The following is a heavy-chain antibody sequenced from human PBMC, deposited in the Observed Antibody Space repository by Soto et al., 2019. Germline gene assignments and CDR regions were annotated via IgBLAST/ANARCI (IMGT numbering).Heavy chain of an antibody. CDR1: GGSITTGNW. CDR3: ARSWSSGWYVLDY. V-gene: IGHV4-4*02. J-gene: IGHJ4*02. D-gene: IGHD6-19*01. CDR2: ISQGGST. Sequence: QVQLQESGPGLVKPSGTLSLTCAVSGGSITTGNWWSWVHQPPGEGLEWIGDISQGGSTNYNPSLKSRVTISVDRSKNQFSLKLTSVTAADTAVYYCARSWSSGWYVLDYWGQGTLVTVSS.